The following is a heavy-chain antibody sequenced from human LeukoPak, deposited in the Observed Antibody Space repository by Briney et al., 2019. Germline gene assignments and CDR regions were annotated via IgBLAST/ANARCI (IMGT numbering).Heavy chain of an antibody. CDR2: INPNSGGT. D-gene: IGHD2-2*01. CDR1: GYTFTGYY. Sequence: ASVKVSCKASGYTFTGYYMHWVRQAPGQGLEWMGWINPNSGGTNYVQTFQGRVTMTRDTSISTAYMELSRLRSDDTAVYYCPTQGGYCSSTSCYAEHYYYGMDVWGQGTTVTVSS. J-gene: IGHJ6*02. V-gene: IGHV1-2*02. CDR3: PTQGGYCSSTSCYAEHYYYGMDV.